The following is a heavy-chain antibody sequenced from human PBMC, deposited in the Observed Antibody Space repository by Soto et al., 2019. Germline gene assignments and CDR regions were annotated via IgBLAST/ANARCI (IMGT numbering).Heavy chain of an antibody. D-gene: IGHD3-10*01. CDR2: IYWDDDK. Sequence: QITLKESGPTLVKPTQTLTLTCTFSGFSLSTNGVGVGWIRQPPGKALEWLALIYWDDDKRYSPSLKSRLTITKDTAKNRVVLRTTNMDPVDTATYSCAHRIRLDDHYGSDGFLHWGQGTLVTVSS. CDR1: GFSLSTNGVG. CDR3: AHRIRLDDHYGSDGFLH. V-gene: IGHV2-5*02. J-gene: IGHJ1*01.